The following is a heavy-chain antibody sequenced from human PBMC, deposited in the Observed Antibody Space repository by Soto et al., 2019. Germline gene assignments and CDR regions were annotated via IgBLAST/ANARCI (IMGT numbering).Heavy chain of an antibody. J-gene: IGHJ4*02. CDR2: ISYNGIDK. CDR1: GFTFTNHG. V-gene: IGHV3-30*03. Sequence: QMHLVESGGGVVQPGMSLRLSCAVSGFTFTNHGIHWVRQAPGKGLEWVADISYNGIDKWYADSVKGRFTISRDNFGDTAYLQMNGLRPEDTAVYYCASGEGPNGHDTRFDYWGQGTLVTVSS. CDR3: ASGEGPNGHDTRFDY. D-gene: IGHD5-12*01.